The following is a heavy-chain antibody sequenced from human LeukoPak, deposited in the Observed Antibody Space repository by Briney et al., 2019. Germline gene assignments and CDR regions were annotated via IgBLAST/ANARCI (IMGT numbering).Heavy chain of an antibody. J-gene: IGHJ4*02. D-gene: IGHD3-22*01. CDR2: MNPNSGNT. CDR1: GGTFSSYA. Sequence: ASVKVSCKASGGTFSSYAINWVRQATGQGLEWMGWMNPNSGNTGYAQKFQGRVTMTRNTSISTAYMELSSLRSEDTAVYYCARVHYYDSRHLDYWGQGTLVTVSS. V-gene: IGHV1-8*02. CDR3: ARVHYYDSRHLDY.